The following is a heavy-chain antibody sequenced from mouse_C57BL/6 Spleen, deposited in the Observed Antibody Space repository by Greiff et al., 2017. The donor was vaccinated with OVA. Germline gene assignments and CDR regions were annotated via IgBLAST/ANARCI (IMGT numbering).Heavy chain of an antibody. CDR3: ASNWDEKFDY. V-gene: IGHV1-64*01. J-gene: IGHJ2*01. D-gene: IGHD4-1*01. CDR1: GYTFTSYW. CDR2: IHPNSGST. Sequence: QVQLQQPGAELVKPGASVTLSCKASGYTFTSYWMHWVKQRPGQGLEWIGMIHPNSGSTNYNEKFKSKATLTVDKSSSTAYMQLSSLTSEDSAVYYCASNWDEKFDYWGQGTTLTVSA.